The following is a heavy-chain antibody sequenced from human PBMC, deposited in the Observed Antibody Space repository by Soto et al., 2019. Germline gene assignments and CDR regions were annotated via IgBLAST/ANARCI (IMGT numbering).Heavy chain of an antibody. CDR3: ARALKGRGVFYFDY. CDR1: GFTFSDHY. V-gene: IGHV3-72*01. CDR2: TRNKANSYTT. J-gene: IGHJ4*02. Sequence: LRLSCAASGFTFSDHYMDWVRQAPGKGLEWVGRTRNKANSYTTEYAASVKGRFTISRDDSKNSLYLQMNSLKTEDTAVYYCARALKGRGVFYFDYWGQGTLVTVSS. D-gene: IGHD3-10*01.